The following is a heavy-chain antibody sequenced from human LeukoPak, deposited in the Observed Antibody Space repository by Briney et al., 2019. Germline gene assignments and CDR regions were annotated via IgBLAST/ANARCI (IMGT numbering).Heavy chain of an antibody. J-gene: IGHJ4*02. CDR1: GFTVSSNY. CDR3: ASGDLDY. V-gene: IGHV3-53*01. Sequence: GGSLRLSCAASGFTVSSNYMSWVRQAPGKGLEWVSVKGRFTISRDNAKNSLYLQMNSLRAEDTAVYYCASGDLDYWGQGTLVTVSS.